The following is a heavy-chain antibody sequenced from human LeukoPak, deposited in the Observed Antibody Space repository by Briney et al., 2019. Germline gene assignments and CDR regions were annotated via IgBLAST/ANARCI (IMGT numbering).Heavy chain of an antibody. CDR2: INHSGST. D-gene: IGHD3-22*01. V-gene: IGHV4-34*01. Sequence: PSETLSLTCAVYGGSFSGYYWSWIRQPPGKGLEWIGEINHSGSTNYNPSLNSRATISVDTSKNQFSLKLSSVTAVDTAVYYCARGYYYESSGYFDYWGQGTLVTVSS. CDR3: ARGYYYESSGYFDY. CDR1: GGSFSGYY. J-gene: IGHJ4*02.